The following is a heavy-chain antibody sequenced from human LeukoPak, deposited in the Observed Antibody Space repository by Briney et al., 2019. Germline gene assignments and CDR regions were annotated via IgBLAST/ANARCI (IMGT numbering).Heavy chain of an antibody. J-gene: IGHJ4*02. CDR1: GGSFSGYY. V-gene: IGHV4-34*01. D-gene: IGHD5-24*01. Sequence: SETLSLTCAVYGGSFSGYYWSWIRQPPGKGLEWIGEINHSGSTNYNPSLKSRVTISVDTSKNQFSLKLSSVTAADTAVYYCARHGLEWLQLRDFDYWGQGTLVTVSS. CDR2: INHSGST. CDR3: ARHGLEWLQLRDFDY.